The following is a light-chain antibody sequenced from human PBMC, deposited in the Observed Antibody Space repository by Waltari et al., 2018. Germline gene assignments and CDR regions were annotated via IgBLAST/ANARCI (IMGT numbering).Light chain of an antibody. J-gene: IGLJ2*01. CDR2: GRG. CDR1: DSNIGRNT. CDR3: AAWDDNVNGRVL. Sequence: QSQLTQPPSASGTPGQRVTISCSGSDSNIGRNTCNWYQQFPGTAPKLLVYGRGQRPSEVPDRFSASKSGTSASLAISGLQSEDEATYYCAAWDDNVNGRVLFGGGTKLTVL. V-gene: IGLV1-44*01.